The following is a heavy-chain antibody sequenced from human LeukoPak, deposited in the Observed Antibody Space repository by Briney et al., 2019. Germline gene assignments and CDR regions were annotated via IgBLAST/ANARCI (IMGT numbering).Heavy chain of an antibody. CDR1: GGTFSSYA. Sequence: GASVKVSCKASGGTFSSYAISWVRQAPGQGLEWMGGIIPIFGTANYAQKFQGRVTITADKSTSTAYMELSSLRSEDTAVYYCASPEMATTQSPFDYWGQGTLVTVSS. CDR3: ASPEMATTQSPFDY. V-gene: IGHV1-69*06. CDR2: IIPIFGTA. D-gene: IGHD5-24*01. J-gene: IGHJ4*02.